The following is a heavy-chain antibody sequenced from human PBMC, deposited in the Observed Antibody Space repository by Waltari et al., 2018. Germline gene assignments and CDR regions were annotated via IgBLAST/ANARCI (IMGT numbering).Heavy chain of an antibody. Sequence: QVQLVQSGAEVKKPGSSVKVSGKASGGTFSSYAISWVRQAPGQGLEWMGGIIPILGIANYAQKFQGRVTITADESTSTAYMELSSLRSEDTAVYYCARDKTIFGVVTSTDYWGQGTLVTVSS. CDR1: GGTFSSYA. CDR2: IIPILGIA. D-gene: IGHD3-3*01. J-gene: IGHJ4*02. V-gene: IGHV1-69*04. CDR3: ARDKTIFGVVTSTDY.